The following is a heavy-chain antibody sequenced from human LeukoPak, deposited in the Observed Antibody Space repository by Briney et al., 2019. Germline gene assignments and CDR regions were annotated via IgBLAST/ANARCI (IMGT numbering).Heavy chain of an antibody. CDR3: AKEFTGARDY. CDR2: INEDGSTT. D-gene: IGHD7-27*01. V-gene: IGHV3-74*01. Sequence: PGGSLRLSRAASGFNFSSYWIHWVGQAPGQGLVWISRINEDGSTTNYADCVGGRFTISRDNAKNTLYLQMNSLRAEDTAIYYCAKEFTGARDYWGQGILVTVSS. J-gene: IGHJ4*02. CDR1: GFNFSSYW.